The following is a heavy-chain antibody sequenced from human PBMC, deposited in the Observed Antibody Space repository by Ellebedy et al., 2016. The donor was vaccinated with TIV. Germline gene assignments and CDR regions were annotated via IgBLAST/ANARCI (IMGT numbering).Heavy chain of an antibody. V-gene: IGHV3-23*01. J-gene: IGHJ4*02. Sequence: GESLKISCAASGFTFSNYAMGWVRQAPGKGLEWVADITYGGTAKIYADSVRCRFTISRDNSKNTLYLQMTSLKAEDTAVYYCAKDFRGTYYYFDYWGQGILVTVSP. CDR1: GFTFSNYA. CDR3: AKDFRGTYYYFDY. CDR2: ITYGGTAK. D-gene: IGHD2-21*01.